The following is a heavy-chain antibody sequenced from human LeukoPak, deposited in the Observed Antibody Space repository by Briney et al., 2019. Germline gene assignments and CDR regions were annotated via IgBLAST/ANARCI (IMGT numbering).Heavy chain of an antibody. V-gene: IGHV4-34*01. CDR1: GGSISSYY. Sequence: SETLSLTCTVSGGSISSYYWSWIRQPPGKGLEWIGEINHSGSTNYNPSLKSRVTISVDTSKNQFSLKLSSVTAADTAVYYCARGRYYGRNRHYFDYWGQGTLVTVSS. CDR3: ARGRYYGRNRHYFDY. D-gene: IGHD1-14*01. CDR2: INHSGST. J-gene: IGHJ4*02.